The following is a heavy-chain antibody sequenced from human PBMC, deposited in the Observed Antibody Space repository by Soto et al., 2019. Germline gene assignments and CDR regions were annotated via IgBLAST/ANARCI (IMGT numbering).Heavy chain of an antibody. Sequence: PGGSLRLSCAASGFTFSNAWMNWVRQAPGKGLEWVGRIKSKTDGGTTDYAAPVKGRFTISRDDSKNTLYLQMNSLKTEDTAVYYCTTDIEGQQLLDHDAFDIWGQGTMVTVSS. CDR3: TTDIEGQQLLDHDAFDI. V-gene: IGHV3-15*07. CDR2: IKSKTDGGTT. D-gene: IGHD6-13*01. J-gene: IGHJ3*02. CDR1: GFTFSNAW.